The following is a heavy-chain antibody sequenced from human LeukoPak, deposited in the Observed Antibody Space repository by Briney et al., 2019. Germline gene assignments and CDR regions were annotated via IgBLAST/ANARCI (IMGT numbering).Heavy chain of an antibody. Sequence: SETLSLTCAVSGGSISSDSWWSWVRQPPGKGLEWIGEIYHSGSTNYNPSLRNLVTISLDKSKNQFSLKLSSVTAADTAVYYCARDDYGGNSGAFDIWGQGTMVTVSS. D-gene: IGHD4-23*01. CDR1: GGSISSDSW. CDR3: ARDDYGGNSGAFDI. V-gene: IGHV4-4*02. CDR2: IYHSGST. J-gene: IGHJ3*02.